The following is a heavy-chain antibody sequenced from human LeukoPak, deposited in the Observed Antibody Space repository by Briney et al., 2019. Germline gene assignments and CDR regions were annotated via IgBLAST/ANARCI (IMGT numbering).Heavy chain of an antibody. V-gene: IGHV1-2*02. Sequence: GASVKVSCKASGYTFTSYYMHWVRQAPGQGLEWMGWINPNSCSTNYAQKFQGRVTMTRDTSISTAYMELSRLRADDTAVYFCARSRMVRGVMSWFDPWGQGTLVTVSS. CDR3: ARSRMVRGVMSWFDP. CDR2: INPNSCST. CDR1: GYTFTSYY. J-gene: IGHJ5*02. D-gene: IGHD3-10*01.